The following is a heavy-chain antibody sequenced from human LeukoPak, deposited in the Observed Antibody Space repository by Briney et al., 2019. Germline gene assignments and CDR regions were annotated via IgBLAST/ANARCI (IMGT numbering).Heavy chain of an antibody. D-gene: IGHD1-1*01. CDR1: GYTFTGYY. J-gene: IGHJ4*02. V-gene: IGHV1-2*02. CDR2: INPNSGGT. CDR3: ARAGTTTTFDY. Sequence: GASVTVSCKASGYTFTGYYMHWVRQAPGQGLEWMGWINPNSGGTNYALKFQGRVTMTRDTSISTAYMELSRLRSDDTAVYYCARAGTTTTFDYWGQGTLVTVSS.